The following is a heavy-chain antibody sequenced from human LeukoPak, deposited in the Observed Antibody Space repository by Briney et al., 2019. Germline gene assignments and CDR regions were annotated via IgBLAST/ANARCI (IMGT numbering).Heavy chain of an antibody. CDR2: INPSGGST. Sequence: ASVKVSCKAPGYTFTGSYMHWVRQAPGQGFEWMGVINPSGGSTTYAQKFQGRVTMTGDTSTSTVYMELSSLRSEDTAVYYCARDDGYGDYVVGAFNLWGQGTRVTVSS. CDR3: ARDDGYGDYVVGAFNL. V-gene: IGHV1-46*01. D-gene: IGHD4-17*01. J-gene: IGHJ3*01. CDR1: GYTFTGSY.